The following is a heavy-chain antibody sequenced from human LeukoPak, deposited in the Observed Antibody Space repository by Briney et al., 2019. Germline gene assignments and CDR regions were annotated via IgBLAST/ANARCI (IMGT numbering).Heavy chain of an antibody. CDR1: GFTFSDYY. Sequence: GGSLRLSCAASGFTFSDYYMNWIRQAPGKGLEWVSYISSSSSYTNYADSVKGRFTISRDNAKNSLYLQMNSLRAEDTAVYYCARKRHYLRGYSSSWYGGYFDYWGQGTLVTVSS. V-gene: IGHV3-11*06. CDR3: ARKRHYLRGYSSSWYGGYFDY. D-gene: IGHD6-13*01. CDR2: ISSSSSYT. J-gene: IGHJ4*02.